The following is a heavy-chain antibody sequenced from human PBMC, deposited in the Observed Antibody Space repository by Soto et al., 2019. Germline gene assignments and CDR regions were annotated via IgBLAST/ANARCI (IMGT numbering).Heavy chain of an antibody. CDR1: GFSLSTSGMG. Sequence: SGPALVTHPPTLPLTCTFSGFSLSTSGMGVGWNRQPPRKALEWLALIYWDDDKRYSPSLKSRLTITKDTSKNQVVLTMTNMDPVDTATYYCAQRTGYFQHWGQGTLVTVSS. CDR3: AQRTGYFQH. CDR2: IYWDDDK. V-gene: IGHV2-5*02. J-gene: IGHJ1*01.